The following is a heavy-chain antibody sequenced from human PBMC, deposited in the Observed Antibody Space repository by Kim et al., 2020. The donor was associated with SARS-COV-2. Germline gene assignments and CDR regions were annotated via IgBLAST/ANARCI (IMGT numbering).Heavy chain of an antibody. D-gene: IGHD6-6*01. J-gene: IGHJ6*03. Sequence: LNSRVTISVDTSKNQFSLKLSSVTAAETAVYYCARGRSSSLSTYYYYYMDVWGKGTTVTVSS. V-gene: IGHV4-59*09. CDR3: ARGRSSSLSTYYYYYMDV.